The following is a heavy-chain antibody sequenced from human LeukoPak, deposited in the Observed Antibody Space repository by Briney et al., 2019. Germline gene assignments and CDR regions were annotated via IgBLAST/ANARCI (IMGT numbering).Heavy chain of an antibody. CDR2: INPNSGGT. CDR1: GYTFTDYY. V-gene: IGHV1-2*06. Sequence: ASVKVSCKTSGYTFTDYYIHWVRQAPGQGLEWMGRINPNSGGTNYAQKFQGKVTMTRDTSISTAYMELRRLRSDDTAVYYCARDFERPDYWGQGTLVTVSS. J-gene: IGHJ4*02. CDR3: ARDFERPDY.